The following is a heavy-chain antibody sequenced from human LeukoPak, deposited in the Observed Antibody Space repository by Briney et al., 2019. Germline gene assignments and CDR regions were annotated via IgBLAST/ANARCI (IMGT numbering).Heavy chain of an antibody. CDR1: GFTFSSYG. CDR3: ARAAYGSGSYYFDY. CDR2: ISYDGSNK. V-gene: IGHV3-30*19. Sequence: GGSLRLSCAASGFTFSSYGMHWVRQAPGKGLEWVAVISYDGSNKYYADSVKGRFTISRDNSKNTLYLQMNSLRAEDTAVYYCARAAYGSGSYYFDYWGQGTLVTVSS. D-gene: IGHD3-10*01. J-gene: IGHJ4*02.